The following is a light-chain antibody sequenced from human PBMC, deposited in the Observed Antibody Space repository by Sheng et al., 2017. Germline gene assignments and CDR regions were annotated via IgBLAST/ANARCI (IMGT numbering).Light chain of an antibody. CDR3: YCATDNGLL. V-gene: IGLV3-27*01. J-gene: IGLJ2*01. Sequence: SYELTQPSSVSVSPGQTATITCSGDILAKKYTRWLQHKPGQAPIVVIYKDTERTSGIPDRFSGSTSGTTVTLTISGAQVEDEADYFCYCATDNGLLFAGGTKVTVL. CDR1: ILAKKY. CDR2: KDT.